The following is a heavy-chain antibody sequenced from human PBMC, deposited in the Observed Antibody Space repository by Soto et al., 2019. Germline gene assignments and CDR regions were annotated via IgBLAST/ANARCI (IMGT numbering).Heavy chain of an antibody. CDR2: ISYDGANT. D-gene: IGHD3-22*01. V-gene: IGHV3-30*09. CDR3: ARDRDSSGLSHLDS. CDR1: GFTFTNYA. Sequence: QVQLVESGGGVVQPGRSLRLSCATSGFTFTNYAVHWVRQAPGKGLEWLTLISYDGANTQYADSVKGRFAVSRDNSDNTVFLQMISLTTEDTAIYYCARDRDSSGLSHLDSWGQGTLVTVSS. J-gene: IGHJ4*02.